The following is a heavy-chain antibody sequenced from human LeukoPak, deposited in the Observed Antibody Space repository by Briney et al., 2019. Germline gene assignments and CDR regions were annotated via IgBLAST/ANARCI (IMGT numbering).Heavy chain of an antibody. CDR1: GYTFTNYY. Sequence: ASVKVSCKASGYTFTNYYMHWVRQAPGQGLEWMGWINPNSGGTNYAQKFQGRVTMTRDTSISTAYMELSRLRSDDTAVYYCARVIGGLPQYYYYYGMDVWGQGTTVTVSS. CDR3: ARVIGGLPQYYYYYGMDV. V-gene: IGHV1-2*02. CDR2: INPNSGGT. J-gene: IGHJ6*02. D-gene: IGHD2-21*01.